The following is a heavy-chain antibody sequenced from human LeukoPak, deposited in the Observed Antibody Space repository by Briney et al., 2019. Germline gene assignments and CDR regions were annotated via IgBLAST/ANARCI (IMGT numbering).Heavy chain of an antibody. CDR3: AISRSYGAFYNFDY. V-gene: IGHV1-69*04. D-gene: IGHD1-26*01. J-gene: IGHJ4*02. CDR2: IIPILGIA. Sequence: SVKVSCKASGGTFSNYAINWVRQAPGQGLEWMGRIIPILGIANYAQKFQGRVTITADKSTSTAYMELSSLRTEDTAVYYCAISRSYGAFYNFDYWGQGTLVTVSS. CDR1: GGTFSNYA.